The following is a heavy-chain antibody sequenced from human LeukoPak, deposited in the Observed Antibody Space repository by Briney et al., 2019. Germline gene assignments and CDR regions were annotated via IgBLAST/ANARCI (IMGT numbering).Heavy chain of an antibody. CDR2: IASDGSHT. CDR1: GFTLSNYF. J-gene: IGHJ3*02. D-gene: IGHD2-21*02. Sequence: GGSLRLSCAASGFTLSNYFMHWVRQAPGKGLEWVADIASDGSHTFYVESVKGRFTISRDNSKNTLYLQMNSLGPEDTAVYFCARERQDTVIHSGAFDIWGQGTMVTVSS. CDR3: ARERQDTVIHSGAFDI. V-gene: IGHV3-30-3*01.